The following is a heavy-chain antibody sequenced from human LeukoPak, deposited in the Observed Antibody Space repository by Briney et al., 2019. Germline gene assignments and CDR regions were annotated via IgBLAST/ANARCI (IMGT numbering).Heavy chain of an antibody. CDR1: GLTFSSYW. CDR3: ARGSNSAFDY. V-gene: IGHV3-7*01. D-gene: IGHD4-23*01. CDR2: IKQDGSEK. J-gene: IGHJ4*02. Sequence: GGSLRLSCAASGLTFSSYWMSWVRQAPGKGLEWVANIKQDGSEKYYVDSVKDRFTISRDNAKNSLYLQMNSLRAEDTAVYYCARGSNSAFDYWGQGTLVTVSS.